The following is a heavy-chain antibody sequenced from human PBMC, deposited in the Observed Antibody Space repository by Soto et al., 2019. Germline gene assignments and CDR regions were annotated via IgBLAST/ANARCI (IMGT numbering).Heavy chain of an antibody. CDR1: GFTFDDYA. CDR3: AKGDSSGYHGFDY. V-gene: IGHV3-9*01. J-gene: IGHJ4*02. Sequence: LRLSCAASGFTFDDYAMHWVRQAPGKGLEWVSGISWNSGSIGYADSVKGRFTISRDNAKNSLYLQMNSLRAEDTALYYCAKGDSSGYHGFDYWGQGTLVTVSS. CDR2: ISWNSGSI. D-gene: IGHD3-22*01.